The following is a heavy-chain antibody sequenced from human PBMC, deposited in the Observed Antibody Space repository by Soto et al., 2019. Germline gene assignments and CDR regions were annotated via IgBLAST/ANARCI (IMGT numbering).Heavy chain of an antibody. CDR2: FSLSGTT. J-gene: IGHJ4*02. V-gene: IGHV4-4*07. CDR3: ARGMTPPGAPAWYYFDS. CDR1: VASITGSSY. Sequence: KASETLSLTCTVSVASITGSSYWSWIRQPAGKGLEWIGRFSLSGTTNYNPSLRSRVTMSADVSKNQFSLRLTSVTAADTALYYCARGMTPPGAPAWYYFDSWGQGTLVTVSS. D-gene: IGHD2-8*02.